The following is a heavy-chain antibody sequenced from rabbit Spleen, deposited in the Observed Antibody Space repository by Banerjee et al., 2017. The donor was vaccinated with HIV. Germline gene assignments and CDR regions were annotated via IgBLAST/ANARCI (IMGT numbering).Heavy chain of an antibody. J-gene: IGHJ6*01. V-gene: IGHV1S45*01. CDR2: INGGGSGTT. Sequence: QEQLVESGGGLVQPEGSLTLTCTASGFSFSSTYYMCWVRQAPGKGLEWIGCINGGGSGTTYYANWAKGRFTISKTSSTTVTLQMTRLTAADTATYFCARDTGSSFSSYGMDLWGPGTLVTVS. CDR1: GFSFSSTYY. D-gene: IGHD8-1*01. CDR3: ARDTGSSFSSYGMDL.